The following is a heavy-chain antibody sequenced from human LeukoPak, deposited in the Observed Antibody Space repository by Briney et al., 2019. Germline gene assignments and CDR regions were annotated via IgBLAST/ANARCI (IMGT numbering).Heavy chain of an antibody. CDR1: GFTFSNYA. Sequence: GGSLRLSCAASGFTFSNYAMNWVRQAPGKGLEWVSTVSGSGGFTYYADSVKGRLTISRDNSKNTLYLQMNSLRAEDTAVYYCAKAPAFCSSANCPRRYYFDYWGQGTLVTVSS. D-gene: IGHD2-2*01. CDR3: AKAPAFCSSANCPRRYYFDY. CDR2: VSGSGGFT. J-gene: IGHJ4*02. V-gene: IGHV3-23*01.